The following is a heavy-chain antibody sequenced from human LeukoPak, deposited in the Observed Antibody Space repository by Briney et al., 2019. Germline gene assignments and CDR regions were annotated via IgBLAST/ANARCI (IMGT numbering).Heavy chain of an antibody. V-gene: IGHV3-48*03. J-gene: IGHJ5*02. Sequence: GGSLRLSCAPPVFTFSIYKLNWVRHALGGGRGWVSYISHSGRTIYYADSVKGRFTISRENATNSLYLQMNSLRAEDTAVSYCARGVGSSWPGWFDPWGQGTLVTVSS. CDR2: ISHSGRTI. CDR3: ARGVGSSWPGWFDP. D-gene: IGHD6-13*01. CDR1: VFTFSIYK.